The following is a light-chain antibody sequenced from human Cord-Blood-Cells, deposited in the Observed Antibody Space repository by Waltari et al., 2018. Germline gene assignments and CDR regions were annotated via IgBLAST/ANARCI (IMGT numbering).Light chain of an antibody. CDR1: QSVSSY. J-gene: IGKJ2*01. CDR2: DAS. V-gene: IGKV3-11*01. Sequence: EIVLTQSPATMSVSPGERATLSCRASQSVSSYLAWYQQTPGQAPRLLIYDASNRATGIPARFSGSGSGTDFTLTISSLEPEDFAVYYCQQRSNWPYTFGQGTKLEIK. CDR3: QQRSNWPYT.